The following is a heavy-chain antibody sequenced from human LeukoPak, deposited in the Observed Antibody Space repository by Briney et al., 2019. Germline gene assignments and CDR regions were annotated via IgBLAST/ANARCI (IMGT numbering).Heavy chain of an antibody. V-gene: IGHV3-13*01. D-gene: IGHD6-13*01. CDR1: GFTFSSYD. CDR3: ARAQGLGGIAAAGTLSDYYYYYGLDV. J-gene: IGHJ6*02. Sequence: GRSLRLSCAASGFTFSSYDMHWVRHATGKGLEWVSAIGTAGDAYYPDSVKGRFTISREIAKNSLYLQMNSLRAGDTAVYYCARAQGLGGIAAAGTLSDYYYYYGLDVWGQGTTVTVSS. CDR2: IGTAGDA.